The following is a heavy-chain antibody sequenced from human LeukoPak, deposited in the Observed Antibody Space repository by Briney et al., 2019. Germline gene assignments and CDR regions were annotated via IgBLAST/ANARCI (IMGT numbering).Heavy chain of an antibody. CDR3: ARLPSDIAVAGTYYFDY. D-gene: IGHD6-19*01. J-gene: IGHJ4*02. V-gene: IGHV1-69*01. CDR2: IIPIFGTA. Sequence: ASVKVSCKASGGTFSSYAISWVRQAPGQGLEWMGGIIPIFGTANYAQKFQGRVTITADDSTSTAYMELSSLRSEDTAVYYCARLPSDIAVAGTYYFDYWGQGTLVTVPS. CDR1: GGTFSSYA.